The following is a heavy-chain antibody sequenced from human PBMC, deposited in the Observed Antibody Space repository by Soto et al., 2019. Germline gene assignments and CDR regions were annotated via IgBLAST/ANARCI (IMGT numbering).Heavy chain of an antibody. D-gene: IGHD4-17*01. CDR2: IISGGST. CDR1: GFTFSTYT. Sequence: PGGSLRLSCAASGFTFSTYTMNWVRQGPGQGLEWVSAIISGGSTYYADSVKGRFTISRDDSKNTLYLQMNSLRAEDTAVYYCARKLGGDYDTYYYYGMDVWGQGTTVTV. CDR3: ARKLGGDYDTYYYYGMDV. V-gene: IGHV3-23*01. J-gene: IGHJ6*02.